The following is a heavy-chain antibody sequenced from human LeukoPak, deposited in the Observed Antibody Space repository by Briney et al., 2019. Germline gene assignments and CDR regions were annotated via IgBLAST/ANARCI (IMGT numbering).Heavy chain of an antibody. D-gene: IGHD3-3*01. CDR3: ARDLVYYDFWSGSQKRGGNWFDP. Sequence: ASVKVSCKASGGTFSSYAISWVRQAPGQGLEWMGWINPNSGGTNYAQKLQGRVTMTTDTSTSTAYMELRSLRSDDTAVYYCARDLVYYDFWSGSQKRGGNWFDPWGQGTLVTVSS. J-gene: IGHJ5*02. CDR1: GGTFSSYA. CDR2: INPNSGGT. V-gene: IGHV1-18*01.